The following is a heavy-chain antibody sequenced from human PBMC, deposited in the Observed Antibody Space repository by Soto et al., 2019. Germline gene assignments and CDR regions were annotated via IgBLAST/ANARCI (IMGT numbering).Heavy chain of an antibody. CDR2: IYYSGST. J-gene: IGHJ6*02. CDR1: GGSISSYY. CDR3: ARDRELPGTSYYYYYYGMDV. D-gene: IGHD1-7*01. V-gene: IGHV4-59*01. Sequence: PSETLSLTCTVSGGSISSYYWSWIRQPPGKGLEWIGYIYYSGSTNYNPSLKSRVTISVDTSKNQFSLKLSSVTAADTAVYYCARDRELPGTSYYYYYYGMDVWGQGTSVTVSS.